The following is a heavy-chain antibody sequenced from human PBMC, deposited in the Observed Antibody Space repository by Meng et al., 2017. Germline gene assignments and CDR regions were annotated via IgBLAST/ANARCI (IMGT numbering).Heavy chain of an antibody. CDR1: GYNFPDYY. V-gene: IGHV1-2*06. CDR2: INPKGGDT. Sequence: QVQLVQVGAEVKKPGASVKVSCKPSGYNFPDYYIHWVRRAPGQGLEWMGRINPKGGDTHYAQKFQARVTMTGDTSISTAYMELSGLRSDDTAMYYCARDEDISAAGKLFGDYWGQGTLVTVSS. CDR3: ARDEDISAAGKLFGDY. J-gene: IGHJ4*02. D-gene: IGHD6-25*01.